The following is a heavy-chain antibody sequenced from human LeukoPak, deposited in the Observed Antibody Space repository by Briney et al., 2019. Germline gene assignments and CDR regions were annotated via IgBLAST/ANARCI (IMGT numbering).Heavy chain of an antibody. Sequence: PGGSLRLSCAASGFSFSSYSMNWVRQAPGKGLEWVSSISSSSSYIYYADSVKGRFTISRDNAKNSLYLQMNSLRAEDTAVYYCARERGGAIDYWGQGTLVTVSS. J-gene: IGHJ4*02. CDR2: ISSSSSYI. D-gene: IGHD3-16*01. CDR1: GFSFSSYS. CDR3: ARERGGAIDY. V-gene: IGHV3-21*01.